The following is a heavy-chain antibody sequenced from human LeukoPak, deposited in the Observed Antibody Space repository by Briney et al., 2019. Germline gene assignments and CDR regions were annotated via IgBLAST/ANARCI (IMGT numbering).Heavy chain of an antibody. Sequence: GGSLRLSCAASGFTFSSYIMNWVRQAPGKGLEWVSSISSSSSYIYYADSVKGRFTISRDNAKNSLYLQMNSLRAEDTAVYYCASLIVATNERYYYYGMDVWGQGTTVTVSS. CDR1: GFTFSSYI. J-gene: IGHJ6*02. D-gene: IGHD5-12*01. CDR3: ASLIVATNERYYYYGMDV. CDR2: ISSSSSYI. V-gene: IGHV3-21*01.